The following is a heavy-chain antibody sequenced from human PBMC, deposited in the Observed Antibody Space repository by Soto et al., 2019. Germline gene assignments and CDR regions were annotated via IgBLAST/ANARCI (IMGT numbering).Heavy chain of an antibody. J-gene: IGHJ5*02. V-gene: IGHV3-30*18. D-gene: IGHD2-15*01. CDR2: ISYDGSNK. Sequence: QVQLVESGGGVVQPGRSLRLSCAASGFTFSSYGMHWVRQAPGKGLEWVAGISYDGSNKYYADSVKGRFTISRDNSKNALYLQMSSVRAEDTAVYYCAKDYGYCSGGSCYSSGWFDPWGQGTLVTVSS. CDR1: GFTFSSYG. CDR3: AKDYGYCSGGSCYSSGWFDP.